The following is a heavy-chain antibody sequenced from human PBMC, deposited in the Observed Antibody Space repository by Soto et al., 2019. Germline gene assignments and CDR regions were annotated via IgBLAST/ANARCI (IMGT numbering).Heavy chain of an antibody. CDR3: ARRGYDSSGYYYRYYYGMDV. J-gene: IGHJ6*02. CDR2: IIPIFGTA. Sequence: QVQLVQSGAEVKKPGSSVKVSCKASGGTFSSYAISWVRQAPGQGLEWMGGIIPIFGTANYAQKFQGRVTITADEYTSTAYMELSSLRSEDTAVYYCARRGYDSSGYYYRYYYGMDVWGQGTTVTVSS. CDR1: GGTFSSYA. D-gene: IGHD3-22*01. V-gene: IGHV1-69*01.